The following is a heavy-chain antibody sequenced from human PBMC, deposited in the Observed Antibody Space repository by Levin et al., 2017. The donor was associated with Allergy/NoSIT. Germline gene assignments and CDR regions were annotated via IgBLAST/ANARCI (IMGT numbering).Heavy chain of an antibody. CDR1: GFTVSSNY. J-gene: IGHJ4*02. D-gene: IGHD6-6*01. Sequence: GESLKISCAASGFTVSSNYMSWVRQAPGKGLEWVSVIYSGGSTYYADSVKGRFTISRDSSKNTLYLQMNSLRAEDTAVYYCARSYSSSSGGLYYFDYWGQGTLVTVSS. V-gene: IGHV3-66*01. CDR3: ARSYSSSSGGLYYFDY. CDR2: IYSGGST.